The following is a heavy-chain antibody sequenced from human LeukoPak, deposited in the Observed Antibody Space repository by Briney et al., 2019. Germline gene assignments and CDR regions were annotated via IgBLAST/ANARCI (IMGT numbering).Heavy chain of an antibody. CDR2: IKSKTDGGTT. D-gene: IGHD2-21*02. CDR3: TTDEAYCGGDCLPPGY. V-gene: IGHV3-15*01. J-gene: IGHJ4*02. CDR1: GFTFDDYA. Sequence: PGRSLRLSCAASGFTFDDYAMHWVRQAPGKGLEWVGRIKSKTDGGTTDYAAPVKGRFTISRDDSKNTLYLQMNSLKTEDTAVYYCTTDEAYCGGDCLPPGYWGQGTLVTVSS.